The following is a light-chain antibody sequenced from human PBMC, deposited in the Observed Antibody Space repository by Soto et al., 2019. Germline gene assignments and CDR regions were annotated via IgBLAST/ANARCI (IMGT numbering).Light chain of an antibody. CDR1: HNINSN. CDR2: GAS. J-gene: IGKJ4*01. Sequence: EVVMTQSPATLSVSPGERATLSCRASHNINSNLAWYQQKPGQAPRLLIYGASTRATGIPARFSGSGSGTEFTLTISSLQSEDFAAYYCQQCNNWPPLTFGGGTKVEIQ. CDR3: QQCNNWPPLT. V-gene: IGKV3-15*01.